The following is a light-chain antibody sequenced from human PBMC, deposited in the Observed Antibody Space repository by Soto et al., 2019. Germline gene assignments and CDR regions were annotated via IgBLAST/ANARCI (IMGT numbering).Light chain of an antibody. V-gene: IGLV2-14*01. CDR3: SSDTRDTALV. CDR2: EVS. J-gene: IGLJ1*01. Sequence: QSALTQPASVSGSPGQSITISCTGTSSDVGTYNYVSWYQHHPGKAPKLIISEVSNRPSGGANRFSGSKSGSTASLTITSRQPEDEDDYHCSSDTRDTALVFGTGTKVTVL. CDR1: SSDVGTYNY.